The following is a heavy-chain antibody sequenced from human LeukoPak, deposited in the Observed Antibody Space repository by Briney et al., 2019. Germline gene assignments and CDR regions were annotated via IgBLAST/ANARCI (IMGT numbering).Heavy chain of an antibody. CDR2: ISTGSNYI. Sequence: GGSLRLSCAASGFTVSSNYMSWVRRAPGKGLQWVSSISTGSNYIYYADSVKGRFTISRDNAKNSLYLQMNSLRADDTGVYYCARDRIYTNYYFDSWGLGTLVTVSS. V-gene: IGHV3-21*01. CDR1: GFTVSSNY. J-gene: IGHJ4*02. CDR3: ARDRIYTNYYFDS. D-gene: IGHD4-11*01.